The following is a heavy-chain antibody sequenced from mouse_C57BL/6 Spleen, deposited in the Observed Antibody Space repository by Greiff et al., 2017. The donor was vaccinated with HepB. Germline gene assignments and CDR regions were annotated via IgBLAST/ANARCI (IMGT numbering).Heavy chain of an antibody. J-gene: IGHJ4*01. CDR2: IDPSDSYT. CDR1: GYTFTSYW. V-gene: IGHV1-50*01. D-gene: IGHD1-3*01. CDR3: ARVARMDY. Sequence: QVQLQQPGAELVKPGASVKLSCKASGYTFTSYWMQWVKQRPGQGLEWIGEIDPSDSYTNYNQKFKGKATLTVDTSSSTAYMQLSSLTSEDSAFYYCARVARMDYWGQGTSVTVSS.